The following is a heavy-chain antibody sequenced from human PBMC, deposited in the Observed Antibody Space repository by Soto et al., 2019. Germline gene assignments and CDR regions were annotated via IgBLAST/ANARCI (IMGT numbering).Heavy chain of an antibody. CDR2: IRSKANTYAT. CDR3: TSFMVGATPY. D-gene: IGHD1-26*01. CDR1: GFTFSDST. J-gene: IGHJ4*02. V-gene: IGHV3-73*01. Sequence: GGSLRLSCAASGFTFSDSTMHWVRQASGKGLEWVGRIRSKANTYATAYAAPVKGRFTISRDDSKNTAYLQMNSLKTEDTAVYYCTSFMVGATPYWGQGTLVTV.